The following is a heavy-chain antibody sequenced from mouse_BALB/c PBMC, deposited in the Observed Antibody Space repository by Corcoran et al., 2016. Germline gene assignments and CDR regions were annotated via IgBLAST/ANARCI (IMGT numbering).Heavy chain of an antibody. J-gene: IGHJ2*01. Sequence: EVQLQQSGAELVKPGASVKLACTASGFNIKETYMHWVKQRPEQGLEWIGRIDPANGSTKYDPKFQGKATMTADTSSNTVYLQLSSLTSEATAVYYCGRSREGNYVVYWGQGTTLTVSS. CDR1: GFNIKETY. CDR2: IDPANGST. V-gene: IGHV14-3*02. D-gene: IGHD2-1*01. CDR3: GRSREGNYVVY.